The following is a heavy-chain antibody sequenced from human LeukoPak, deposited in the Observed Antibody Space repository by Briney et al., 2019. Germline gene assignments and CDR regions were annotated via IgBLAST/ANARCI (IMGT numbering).Heavy chain of an antibody. D-gene: IGHD6-13*01. J-gene: IGHJ4*02. Sequence: SETLSLTCTVSGGSISSYYWSWIRQHPGKGLEWIGYIYYSGSTYYNPSLKSRVTISVDTSKNQFSLKLSSVTAADTAVYYCARDTSPGIAAAGFKSPTSNWGQGTLVTVSS. V-gene: IGHV4-59*06. CDR2: IYYSGST. CDR1: GGSISSYY. CDR3: ARDTSPGIAAAGFKSPTSN.